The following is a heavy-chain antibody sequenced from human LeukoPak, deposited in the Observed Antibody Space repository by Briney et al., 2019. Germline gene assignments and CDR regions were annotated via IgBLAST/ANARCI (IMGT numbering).Heavy chain of an antibody. Sequence: SETLSLTCAVYGGSFSTYYWSWIRQPPGKGLEWIGEINHGGTTNFNPSLKSRVTMSVDTSKNQFSLKLSSVTAADTAVYYCARDLFCGGDCYPYNWFDPWGQGTLVTVSS. J-gene: IGHJ5*02. CDR1: GGSFSTYY. V-gene: IGHV4-34*01. CDR3: ARDLFCGGDCYPYNWFDP. CDR2: INHGGTT. D-gene: IGHD2-21*02.